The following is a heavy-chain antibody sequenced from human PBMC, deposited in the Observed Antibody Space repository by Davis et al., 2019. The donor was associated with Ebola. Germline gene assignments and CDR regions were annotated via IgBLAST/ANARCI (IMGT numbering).Heavy chain of an antibody. CDR1: GFTFSSYG. V-gene: IGHV3-15*01. J-gene: IGHJ4*02. CDR2: IKSKSDGGAA. Sequence: GGSLRLSCAVSGFTFSSYGMHWVRQAPGKGLEWVGRIKSKSDGGAADYAAPVKGRFTISRDDSKNTVYLQMNSLKTEDTAVYYCRSNFDYWGQGALVTVSS. CDR3: RSNFDY.